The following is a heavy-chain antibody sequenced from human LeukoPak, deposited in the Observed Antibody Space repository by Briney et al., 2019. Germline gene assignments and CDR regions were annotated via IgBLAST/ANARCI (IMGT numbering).Heavy chain of an antibody. CDR1: GFTFSSYG. J-gene: IGHJ3*02. CDR2: ISSSSYI. CDR3: ARAVYGFDAFDI. D-gene: IGHD4-17*01. Sequence: GGSLRLSCAASGFTFSSYGMHWVRQAPGKGLEWVSSISSSSYIYYADSVKGRFTISRDNAKNSLYLQMNSLRAEDTAVYYCARAVYGFDAFDIWGQGTMVTVSS. V-gene: IGHV3-21*01.